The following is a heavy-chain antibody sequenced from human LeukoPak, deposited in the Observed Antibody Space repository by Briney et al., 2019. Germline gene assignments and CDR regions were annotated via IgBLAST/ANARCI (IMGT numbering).Heavy chain of an antibody. CDR3: ARAQVTMVRGFDY. CDR2: IYYSGST. V-gene: IGHV4-31*03. CDR1: GGSISSGGYY. J-gene: IGHJ4*02. D-gene: IGHD3-10*01. Sequence: SETLSLTCTVSGGSISSGGYYWSWIRQHPGKGLEWIGYIYYSGSTYCNPSLKSRVTISVDTSKNQFSLKLSSVTAADTAVYYCARAQVTMVRGFDYWGQGTLVTVSS.